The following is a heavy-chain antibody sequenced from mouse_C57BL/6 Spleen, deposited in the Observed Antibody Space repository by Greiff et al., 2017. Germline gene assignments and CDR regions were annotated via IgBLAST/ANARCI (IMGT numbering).Heavy chain of an antibody. CDR2: IDPSDSET. D-gene: IGHD2-3*01. Sequence: QVQLQQPGAELVRPGSSVKLSCKASGYTFTSYWMHWVKQRPIQGLEWIGNIDPSDSETHYNQKFKDKATLTVDKSSSTAYMQLSSLPSEDSAVXYCARSPIYDCPYSFDYWGQGTTLTVSS. CDR3: ARSPIYDCPYSFDY. V-gene: IGHV1-52*01. J-gene: IGHJ2*01. CDR1: GYTFTSYW.